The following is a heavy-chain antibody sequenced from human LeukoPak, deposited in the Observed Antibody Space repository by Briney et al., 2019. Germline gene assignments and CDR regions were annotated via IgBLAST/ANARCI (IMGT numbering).Heavy chain of an antibody. CDR3: ARDGGWWVGAKNYFDY. CDR2: IKQDGSEK. D-gene: IGHD1-26*01. V-gene: IGHV3-7*01. Sequence: GGSLRLSCAASGFTFSSYWMSWVRQAPGKGLEGVANIKQDGSEKYYVDSVKGRFTISRDNAKNSLYLQMNSLRAEDTAVYYCARDGGWWVGAKNYFDYWGQGTLVTVSS. J-gene: IGHJ4*02. CDR1: GFTFSSYW.